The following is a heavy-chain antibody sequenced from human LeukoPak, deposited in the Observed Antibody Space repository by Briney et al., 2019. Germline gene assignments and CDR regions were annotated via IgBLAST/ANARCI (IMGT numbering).Heavy chain of an antibody. V-gene: IGHV3-23*01. CDR2: MSGSGDGT. J-gene: IGHJ6*03. CDR3: AKMMGQRLYDYCMDV. Sequence: PGGSLRLSCAASGFAFSNFAMSWVRQAPGKGLEWVSAMSGSGDGTYYADSVKGRFTISRDNSKHTLYLQMNSLRAEDTAVYYCAKMMGQRLYDYCMDVWGKGTTVTVSS. D-gene: IGHD3-16*01. CDR1: GFAFSNFA.